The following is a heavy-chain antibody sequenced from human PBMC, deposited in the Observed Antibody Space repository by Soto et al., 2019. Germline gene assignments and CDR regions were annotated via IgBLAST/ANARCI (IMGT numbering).Heavy chain of an antibody. CDR2: LSGGGTTT. V-gene: IGHV3-23*01. D-gene: IGHD3-10*01. Sequence: EVQLLESGGGSGQPGGSLRLSCAASGFTFSSYAMSWVRQAPGKGLEWVSALSGGGTTTYYADSVKGRFTISRDKSKKPLYLQKNRPRAEDTAIYYCAKDGGGDGSGPFHYWGQGTLVTVSS. CDR3: AKDGGGDGSGPFHY. J-gene: IGHJ4*02. CDR1: GFTFSSYA.